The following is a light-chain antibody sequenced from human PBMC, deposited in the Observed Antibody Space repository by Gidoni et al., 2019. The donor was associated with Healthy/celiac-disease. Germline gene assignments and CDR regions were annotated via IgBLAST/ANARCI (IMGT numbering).Light chain of an antibody. Sequence: QSALTPPASVSGSPGQSITISCTGTSSDVGGYNYVSWYQQHPGKAPQLMIYDVSNRPSGVSNRFSGSKSGNTASLTISGLQAEDEADYYCSSYTSSSTLVVFGGGTKLTVL. CDR3: SSYTSSSTLVV. CDR1: SSDVGGYNY. V-gene: IGLV2-14*03. CDR2: DVS. J-gene: IGLJ2*01.